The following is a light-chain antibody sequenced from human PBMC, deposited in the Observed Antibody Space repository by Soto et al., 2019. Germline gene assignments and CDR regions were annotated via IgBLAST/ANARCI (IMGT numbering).Light chain of an antibody. CDR2: RNS. CDR1: SSNIGSNY. J-gene: IGLJ2*01. CDR3: AAWDDSLSGVV. Sequence: QAVVTQPPSASGTPGQRVTISCSGSSSNIGSNYVYWYQQLPGTVPQLLIYRNSERPSGVPDRFSGSKSGTSASLAISGLRSEDEADYYCAAWDDSLSGVVFGGGTNSPS. V-gene: IGLV1-47*01.